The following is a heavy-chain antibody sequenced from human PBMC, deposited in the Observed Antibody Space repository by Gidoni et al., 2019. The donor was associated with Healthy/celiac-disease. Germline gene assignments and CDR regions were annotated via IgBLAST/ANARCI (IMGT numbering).Heavy chain of an antibody. CDR2: ISGSGGSK. CDR1: GFTFSSSA. D-gene: IGHD2-8*01. V-gene: IGHV3-23*01. J-gene: IGHJ1*01. Sequence: EVQLLESGGGLVQPGGSLGLSCAASGFTFSSSAMCRVRQAPGKGLGWVSAISGSGGSKYYADTVKGRFTISRDNSKNTLYLQMNSLRAEDTAVYYCAKDRCTNGVCYSPGPEYFQHWGQGTLVTVSS. CDR3: AKDRCTNGVCYSPGPEYFQH.